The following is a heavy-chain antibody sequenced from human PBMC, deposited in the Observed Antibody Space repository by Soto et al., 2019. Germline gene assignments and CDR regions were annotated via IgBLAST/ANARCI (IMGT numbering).Heavy chain of an antibody. J-gene: IGHJ5*02. D-gene: IGHD3-16*01. CDR1: GVTFSSYA. V-gene: IGHV3-23*01. CDR2: ISGSGGST. CDR3: AKSARGWFGPFDT. Sequence: VGSLRLSCAAAGVTFSSYARSWVRQAPGKGLEWVSAISGSGGSTYYADSVKGRFTISRDNSKSTLYLQMNSLRAEDTAVYYCAKSARGWFGPFDTWGQGTLVTVSS.